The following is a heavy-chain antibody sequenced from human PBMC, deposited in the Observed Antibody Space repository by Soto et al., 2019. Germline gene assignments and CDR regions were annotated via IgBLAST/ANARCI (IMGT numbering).Heavy chain of an antibody. J-gene: IGHJ4*02. CDR2: ISGSGGST. CDR3: AKVKTWTYLDY. Sequence: GGSLRLSCAASGFTFSDYAMSWVRQAPGKGLEWVSSISGSGGSTYYAHSVKGRFTISRDNSKNTLYLQMNSLRAEGTAVYYCAKVKTWTYLDYWGQGALVTVSS. CDR1: GFTFSDYA. D-gene: IGHD5-12*01. V-gene: IGHV3-23*01.